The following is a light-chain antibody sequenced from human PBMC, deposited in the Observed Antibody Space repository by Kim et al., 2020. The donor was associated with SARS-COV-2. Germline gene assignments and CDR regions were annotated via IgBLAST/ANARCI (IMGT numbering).Light chain of an antibody. CDR3: QRYNIAPLT. J-gene: IGKJ4*01. CDR2: GAS. V-gene: IGKV1-27*01. CDR1: QGISNY. Sequence: ASVGDRVTITCRATQGISNYLGWYQQKPGKVPKLLIYGASTLQSGVPSRFSGSGSGTDFTLTISSLQPEDVATYYCQRYNIAPLTFGGGTKVDIK.